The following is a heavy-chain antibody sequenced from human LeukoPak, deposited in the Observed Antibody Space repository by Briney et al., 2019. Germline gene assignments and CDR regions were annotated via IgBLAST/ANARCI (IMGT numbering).Heavy chain of an antibody. J-gene: IGHJ6*03. CDR1: GFSFSSCN. D-gene: IGHD1-26*01. V-gene: IGHV3-21*01. Sequence: GGSLRLSCEASGFSFSSCNMDWVRLTPGKGLEWISSITTSSSYTFYADSVKGRFTISRDNARNSLYLQMNSLTAEDTAVYYCARDPYSGAYGDTYYYYMDVWGKGTTVTISS. CDR3: ARDPYSGAYGDTYYYYMDV. CDR2: ITTSSSYT.